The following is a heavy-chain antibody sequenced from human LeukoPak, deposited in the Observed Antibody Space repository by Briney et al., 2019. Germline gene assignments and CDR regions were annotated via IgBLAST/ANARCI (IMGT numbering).Heavy chain of an antibody. J-gene: IGHJ4*02. CDR1: GGSISSGGYY. CDR3: ARVCTMIVDQDYYFDY. CDR2: IYYSGST. V-gene: IGHV4-31*03. D-gene: IGHD3-22*01. Sequence: PSETLSLTCTVSGGSISSGGYYWSWIRQHPGEGLEGIVYIYYSGSTYYNPSLKSRVTISVYTSKNQFSLKLSSVTAADTAVYYCARVCTMIVDQDYYFDYWGQGTLVTVSS.